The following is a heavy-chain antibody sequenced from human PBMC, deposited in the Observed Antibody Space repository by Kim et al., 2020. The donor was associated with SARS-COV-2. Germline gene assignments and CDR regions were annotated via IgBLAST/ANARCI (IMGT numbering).Heavy chain of an antibody. CDR2: IRSKAYGGTT. J-gene: IGHJ4*02. CDR3: TTNYDILTGYYEYTFDY. D-gene: IGHD3-9*01. Sequence: GGSLRLSCTASGFTFGDYAMSWVRQAPGKGLEWVGFIRSKAYGGTTEYAASVKGRFTISRDDSKSIAYLQMNSLKTEDTAVYYCTTNYDILTGYYEYTFDYWGQGTLVTVSS. CDR1: GFTFGDYA. V-gene: IGHV3-49*04.